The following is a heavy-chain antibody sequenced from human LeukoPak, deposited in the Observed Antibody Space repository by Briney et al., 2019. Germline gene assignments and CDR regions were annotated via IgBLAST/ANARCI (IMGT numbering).Heavy chain of an antibody. Sequence: GGSLRLSCAASGFTFSDYYMSWIRQAPGKGLEWVSYISSSGRTIYYADSVKGRFTISRDNAKNSVYLQMNSLRAEDTAVYYCARGHSGYSYGTYYYYYYMDVWGKGATVTVSS. J-gene: IGHJ6*03. V-gene: IGHV3-11*04. CDR2: ISSSGRTI. D-gene: IGHD5-18*01. CDR1: GFTFSDYY. CDR3: ARGHSGYSYGTYYYYYYMDV.